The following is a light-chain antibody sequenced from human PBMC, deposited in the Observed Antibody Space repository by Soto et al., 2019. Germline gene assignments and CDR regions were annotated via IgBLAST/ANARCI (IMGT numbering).Light chain of an antibody. J-gene: IGKJ1*01. CDR2: AAS. Sequence: IQMAQSPSSLSASVGDRVTITCRASQGISNDLGWYRQKPGRAPKILIYAASRLHSGVPSRFSGSGSGTDFTLTITSLQPEDSATYYCLQDYNYPRAFGQGTKVDIK. V-gene: IGKV1-6*01. CDR1: QGISND. CDR3: LQDYNYPRA.